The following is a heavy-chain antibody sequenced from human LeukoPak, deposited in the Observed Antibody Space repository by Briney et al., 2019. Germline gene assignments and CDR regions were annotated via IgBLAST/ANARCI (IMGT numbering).Heavy chain of an antibody. CDR3: ARDAASGSGSYYRRGYFDY. J-gene: IGHJ4*02. V-gene: IGHV4-39*07. CDR1: GGSISSSSYY. CDR2: IYYSGST. D-gene: IGHD3-10*01. Sequence: RTSETLSLTCTVSGGSISSSSYYWGWIRQPPGKGLEWIGSIYYSGSTYYNPSLKSRVTISVDTSKKQFSLKLSSVTAADTAVYYCARDAASGSGSYYRRGYFDYWGQGTLVTVSS.